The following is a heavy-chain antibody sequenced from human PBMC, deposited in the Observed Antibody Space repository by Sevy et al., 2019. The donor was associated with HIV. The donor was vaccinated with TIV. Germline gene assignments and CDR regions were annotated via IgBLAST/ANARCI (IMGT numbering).Heavy chain of an antibody. V-gene: IGHV3-23*01. CDR1: GFTFSSYA. CDR2: LSGSGGST. D-gene: IGHD3-22*01. CDR3: AGGRYDSSGSFDAFDI. Sequence: GGSLRLSCAASGFTFSSYAMNWVRQAPGKGLEWVSGLSGSGGSTNYADSVKGRFTISRDNSKNTLYLQMNSLRTEDSAVYYCAGGRYDSSGSFDAFDIWGQGTMVTVSS. J-gene: IGHJ3*02.